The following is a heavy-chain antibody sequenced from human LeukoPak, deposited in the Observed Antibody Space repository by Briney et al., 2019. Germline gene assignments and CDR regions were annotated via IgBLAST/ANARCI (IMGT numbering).Heavy chain of an antibody. J-gene: IGHJ6*03. D-gene: IGHD6-19*01. Sequence: SETLSLTCAVYGGSFSGYYWSWIRQPPGKGLEWIGEINHSGSTNYNPSLKSRVTISVDTSKNQFSLKLSSVTAADTAVYYCATIAVANLGYYYYMDVWGEGTTVTVSS. CDR1: GGSFSGYY. CDR3: ATIAVANLGYYYYMDV. V-gene: IGHV4-34*01. CDR2: INHSGST.